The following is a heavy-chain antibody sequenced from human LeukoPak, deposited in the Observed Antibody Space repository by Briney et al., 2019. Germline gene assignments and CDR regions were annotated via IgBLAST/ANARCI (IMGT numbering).Heavy chain of an antibody. V-gene: IGHV3-74*01. CDR2: LNSDGSTT. J-gene: IGHJ4*02. Sequence: GGSLRLSCAASGFTFSTFWMHWVRQALGKGLVWVSRLNSDGSTTNYADSVKGRFTISRDNAKNTLYLQMNSLRAEDTAVYYCAARCCINGVCFFYWGQGTLVTVSS. D-gene: IGHD2-8*01. CDR3: AARCCINGVCFFY. CDR1: GFTFSTFW.